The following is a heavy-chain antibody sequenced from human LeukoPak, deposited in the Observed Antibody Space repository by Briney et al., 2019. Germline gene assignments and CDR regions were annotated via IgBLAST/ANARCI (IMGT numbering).Heavy chain of an antibody. CDR3: ARRSGVTTRSRAFDI. J-gene: IGHJ3*02. CDR2: IYYSGST. CDR1: GGSISSYY. D-gene: IGHD4-17*01. Sequence: TSETLSLTCTVSGGSISSYYWSWIRQPPGKGLEWIGYIYYSGSTNYNPSLKSRVTISVDTSKNQFSLKLSSVTAADTAVYYCARRSGVTTRSRAFDIWGQGTMVTVPS. V-gene: IGHV4-59*08.